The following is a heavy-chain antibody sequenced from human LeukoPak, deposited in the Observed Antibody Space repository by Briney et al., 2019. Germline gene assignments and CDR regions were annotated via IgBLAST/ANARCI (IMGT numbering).Heavy chain of an antibody. CDR2: ISSTADTV. CDR3: ARETVAGTFDY. Sequence: GGSLRLSCAASGFTFSEYYMSWIRQAPGKGLEWVSDISSTADTVSYADFVLGRFTISRDNGDDSLSLQLNNLGAEDTAVYYCARETVAGTFDYWSQGTLVTVSS. J-gene: IGHJ4*02. CDR1: GFTFSEYY. V-gene: IGHV3-11*01. D-gene: IGHD6-19*01.